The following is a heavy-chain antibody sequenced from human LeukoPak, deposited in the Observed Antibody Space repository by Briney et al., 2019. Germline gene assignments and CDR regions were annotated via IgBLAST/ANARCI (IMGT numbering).Heavy chain of an antibody. CDR2: ISSSSGYI. CDR3: AKGETVVVVHYYYMDV. V-gene: IGHV3-21*04. J-gene: IGHJ6*03. Sequence: GGSLRLYCAASGFTFSSYSMNWVRQAPGKGLEWVSSISSSSGYIYYADSVKGRFTISRDNSKNTLYLQMNSLRAEDTAVYYCAKGETVVVVHYYYMDVWGKGTTVTISS. CDR1: GFTFSSYS. D-gene: IGHD2-15*01.